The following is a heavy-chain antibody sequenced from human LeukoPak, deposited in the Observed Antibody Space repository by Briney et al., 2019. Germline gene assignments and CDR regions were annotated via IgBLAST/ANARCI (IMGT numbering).Heavy chain of an antibody. J-gene: IGHJ4*02. CDR2: ISYDGSNK. CDR1: GFTFSSYG. V-gene: IGHV3-30*03. Sequence: PGRSLRLSCAASGFTFSSYGMHWVRQAPGKGLEWVAVISYDGSNKYYADSVKGRFTISRDNSKNTLYLQMNSLRAEDTAVYYCARDREFIDYWGQGTLVTVSS. CDR3: ARDREFIDY. D-gene: IGHD2/OR15-2a*01.